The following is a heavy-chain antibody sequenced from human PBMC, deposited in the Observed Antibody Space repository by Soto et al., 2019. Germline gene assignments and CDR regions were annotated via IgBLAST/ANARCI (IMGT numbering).Heavy chain of an antibody. J-gene: IGHJ4*02. D-gene: IGHD6-13*01. Sequence: PSETLSLTCTVSGAPVSSETHFWTWIRQPPGKGLEWIGYMYNSGITNSNPALKSRVTLSVDRSRNQFSLSLNSVTAADTAVYYCARDLAAVPRAFDYWGRGTLVTVSS. V-gene: IGHV4-61*01. CDR3: ARDLAAVPRAFDY. CDR2: MYNSGIT. CDR1: GAPVSSETHF.